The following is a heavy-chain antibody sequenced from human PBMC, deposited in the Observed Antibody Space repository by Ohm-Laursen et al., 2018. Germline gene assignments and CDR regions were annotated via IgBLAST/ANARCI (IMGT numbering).Heavy chain of an antibody. D-gene: IGHD2-8*01. CDR2: IKQDGSEK. CDR3: VRTSRSAAAS. V-gene: IGHV3-7*01. CDR1: GFTFSSYW. J-gene: IGHJ5*02. Sequence: SLRLSCAAPGFTFSSYWMSWVRQAPGRGLEWVANIKQDGSEKYYVDSVEGRFTISRDNAKNLVYLQMNSLRDEDTAVYYCVRTSRSAAASWGQGTLVTVSS.